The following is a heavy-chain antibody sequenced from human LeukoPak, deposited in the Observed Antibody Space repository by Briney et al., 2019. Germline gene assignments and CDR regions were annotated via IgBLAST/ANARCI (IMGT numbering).Heavy chain of an antibody. Sequence: GRSLRLSCAASGFTFSSYGMHWVRQAPGKGLEWVAVIWYDGSNKYYADSVKGRFTISRDNSKNTLYLQMNSLRAEDTAIYYCATDGIRYGSGTYYPNWGQGTLVTVSS. CDR3: ATDGIRYGSGTYYPN. CDR2: IWYDGSNK. D-gene: IGHD3-10*01. V-gene: IGHV3-33*01. J-gene: IGHJ4*02. CDR1: GFTFSSYG.